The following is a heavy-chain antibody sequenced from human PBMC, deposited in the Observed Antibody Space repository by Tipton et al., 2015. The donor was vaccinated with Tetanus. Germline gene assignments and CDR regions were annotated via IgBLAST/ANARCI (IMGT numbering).Heavy chain of an antibody. CDR3: ARLPKHYSASGST. CDR1: GYSFNIYW. V-gene: IGHV5-51*01. D-gene: IGHD2-21*01. CDR2: MYPGDSEA. J-gene: IGHJ5*02. Sequence: QLVQSGPEVKKPGESLKISCQGSGYSFNIYWIAWVRQMPGKGLEWMGIMYPGDSEATYSPAFQGQITIAADKSLSTAYLQWSSLKASDTAIYFCARLPKHYSASGSTWGQGTLVTVSS.